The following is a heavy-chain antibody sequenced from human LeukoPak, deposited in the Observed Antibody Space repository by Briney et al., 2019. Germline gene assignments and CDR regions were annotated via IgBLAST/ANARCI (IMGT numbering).Heavy chain of an antibody. CDR1: GGSFSGYY. CDR2: INHRGST. J-gene: IGHJ3*02. V-gene: IGHV4-34*01. D-gene: IGHD3-9*01. Sequence: SETLSLTCAVYGGSFSGYYWSWIRQPPGKGLEWIGEINHRGSTNYNPSLKSRVTISVDTSKTQFSLKLSSVTAADTAVYYCARAYYDILTGYVGGVGDAFDIWGQGTMVTVSS. CDR3: ARAYYDILTGYVGGVGDAFDI.